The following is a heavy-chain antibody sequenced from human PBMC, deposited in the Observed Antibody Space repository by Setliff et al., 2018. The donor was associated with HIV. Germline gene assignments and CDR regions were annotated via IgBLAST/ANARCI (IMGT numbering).Heavy chain of an antibody. V-gene: IGHV3-64*02. J-gene: IGHJ4*02. CDR1: GFTFSSYA. D-gene: IGHD3-10*01. Sequence: PGGSLRLSCAASGFTFSSYAMHWVRQAPGKGLEYVSVINNKGDSTYYADSVKGRFSISRDNSKNTLYLQMNSLKTEDTAVYYCTTGLPGPFDYWGQGTLVTVSS. CDR3: TTGLPGPFDY. CDR2: INNKGDST.